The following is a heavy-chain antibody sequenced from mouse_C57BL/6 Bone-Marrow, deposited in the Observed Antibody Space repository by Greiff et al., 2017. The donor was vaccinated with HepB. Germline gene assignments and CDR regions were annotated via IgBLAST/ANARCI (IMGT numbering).Heavy chain of an antibody. CDR1: GYSITSGYY. V-gene: IGHV3-6*01. Sequence: EVKLMESGPGLMKPSQSLSLTCSVTGYSITSGYYWNWIRQFPGNKLEWMGYISYDGSNNYNPSLKNRISITRDTSKNQFFLKLNSVTTEDTATYYCARERNWVFDYWGQGTTLTVSS. J-gene: IGHJ2*01. D-gene: IGHD4-1*01. CDR2: ISYDGSN. CDR3: ARERNWVFDY.